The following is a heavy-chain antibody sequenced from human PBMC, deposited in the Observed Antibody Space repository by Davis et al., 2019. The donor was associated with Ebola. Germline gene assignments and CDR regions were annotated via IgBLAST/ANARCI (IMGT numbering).Heavy chain of an antibody. CDR1: GGTFSSYP. J-gene: IGHJ6*02. Sequence: SSVKVSCKASGGTFSSYPISWLRQAPGQGLEWMGGIIPTFGTANYAQKFQGRVTITADQSTNTAYMELSSLRSEETAVYYCAISRSSDYPYYHDMDVWGQGTTVTVSS. V-gene: IGHV1-69*13. CDR2: IIPTFGTA. D-gene: IGHD4-17*01. CDR3: AISRSSDYPYYHDMDV.